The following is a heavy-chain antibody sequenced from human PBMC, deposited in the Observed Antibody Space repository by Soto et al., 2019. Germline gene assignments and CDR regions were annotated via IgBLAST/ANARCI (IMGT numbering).Heavy chain of an antibody. CDR2: ISGSGGST. CDR3: ATRSSGWYFDY. V-gene: IGHV3-23*01. D-gene: IGHD6-19*01. CDR1: GCTFISCA. Sequence: GGSLRLSCAASGCTFISCAMSWVRQAPGKGLEWVSTISGSGGSTYYADSVKGRFTISRDNSKNTLYLQMNSLRAEDTAVYYCATRSSGWYFDYWGQGTLVTVSS. J-gene: IGHJ4*02.